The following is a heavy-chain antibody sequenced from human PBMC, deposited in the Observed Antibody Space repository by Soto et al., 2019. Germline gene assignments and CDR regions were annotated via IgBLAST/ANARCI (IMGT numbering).Heavy chain of an antibody. V-gene: IGHV3-30-3*01. CDR3: LLNCLRFLEWTDYYYYGRDV. CDR1: GFTFSSYA. CDR2: ISYDGSNK. D-gene: IGHD3-3*01. Sequence: GGSLRLCCAASGFTFSSYAMHWVRQAPGKGLEWVAVISYDGSNKYYADSVKGRFTISRDNSKNTLYLQMNSLRAEDTAVYYFLLNCLRFLEWTDYYYYGRDVRGQGSTVTVS. J-gene: IGHJ6*02.